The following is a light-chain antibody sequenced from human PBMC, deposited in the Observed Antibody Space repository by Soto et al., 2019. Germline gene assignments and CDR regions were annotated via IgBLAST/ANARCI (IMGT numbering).Light chain of an antibody. Sequence: EIVLTQSPGTLSLPPGERAILSCRASQSVSSNYLAWYQQKPGQAPRLLIYGASSRATGIPDRFSGSGSGTDFTLTISRLEPEDFAVYYCLRYGGSPGTFGQGTKLEIK. CDR3: LRYGGSPGT. CDR1: QSVSSNY. J-gene: IGKJ2*01. V-gene: IGKV3-20*01. CDR2: GAS.